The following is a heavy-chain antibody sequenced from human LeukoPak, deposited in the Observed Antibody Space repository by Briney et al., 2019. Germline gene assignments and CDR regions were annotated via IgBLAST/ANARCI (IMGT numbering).Heavy chain of an antibody. J-gene: IGHJ6*02. V-gene: IGHV3-43*02. D-gene: IGHD6-13*01. Sequence: GGSLRLSCAASGFTFDDYAMHWVRQAPGKGLEWVSLISGYGGSTYYADSVKGRFTISRDNSKNSLYLQMNSLRTEDTALYYCAKDKYSSSWNGMDVWGQGTTVTVSS. CDR3: AKDKYSSSWNGMDV. CDR1: GFTFDDYA. CDR2: ISGYGGST.